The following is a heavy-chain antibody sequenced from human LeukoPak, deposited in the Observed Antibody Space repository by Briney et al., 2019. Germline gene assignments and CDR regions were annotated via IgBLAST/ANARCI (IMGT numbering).Heavy chain of an antibody. Sequence: TSSETLSLTCTVSGGSISSGSYYWGWIRQPPGKGPEWIGSIYYSGSTYYNPSLKSRVTISVDTSKNQFSLKLSSVTAADTAVCYCAREDNWVYGSSWYYPSPGHGFDYWGQGTLVTVSS. V-gene: IGHV4-39*07. CDR3: AREDNWVYGSSWYYPSPGHGFDY. CDR1: GGSISSGSYY. CDR2: IYYSGST. J-gene: IGHJ4*02. D-gene: IGHD6-13*01.